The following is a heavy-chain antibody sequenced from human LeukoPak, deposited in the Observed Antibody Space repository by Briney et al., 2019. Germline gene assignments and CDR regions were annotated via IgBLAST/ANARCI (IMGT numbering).Heavy chain of an antibody. Sequence: GGSLRLSCAASGFTFSSYAMSWVRQAPGKGLEWVSAISGSGGSTYYADSVKGRFTISRDNSKNTLYLQMNSLRAEDTAVYYCARATGKVGALFYFDYWGQGTLVTVSS. V-gene: IGHV3-23*01. D-gene: IGHD1-26*01. J-gene: IGHJ4*02. CDR2: ISGSGGST. CDR1: GFTFSSYA. CDR3: ARATGKVGALFYFDY.